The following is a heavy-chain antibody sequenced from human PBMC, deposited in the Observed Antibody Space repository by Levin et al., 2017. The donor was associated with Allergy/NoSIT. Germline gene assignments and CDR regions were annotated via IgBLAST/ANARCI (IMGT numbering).Heavy chain of an antibody. Sequence: ASVKVSCKASGYTFTSYDINWVRQATGQGLEWMGWMNPNSGNTGYAQKFQGRVTMTRNTSISTAYMELSSLRSEDTAVYYCARETARLFYYYYGMDVWGQGTTVTVSS. D-gene: IGHD2/OR15-2a*01. V-gene: IGHV1-8*01. J-gene: IGHJ6*02. CDR1: GYTFTSYD. CDR2: MNPNSGNT. CDR3: ARETARLFYYYYGMDV.